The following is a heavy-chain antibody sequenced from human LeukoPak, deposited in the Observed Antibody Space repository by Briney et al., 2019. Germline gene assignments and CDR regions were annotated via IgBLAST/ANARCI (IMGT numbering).Heavy chain of an antibody. Sequence: ASVKVSCKASGYTFTSYGISWVRQAPGQGLEWMGWINPNSGGTNYAQKFQGRVTMTRDTSISTAYMELSRLRSDDTAVYYCARVADYDFWSGYLYDYWGQGTLVTVSS. CDR2: INPNSGGT. D-gene: IGHD3-3*01. CDR1: GYTFTSYG. CDR3: ARVADYDFWSGYLYDY. J-gene: IGHJ4*02. V-gene: IGHV1-2*02.